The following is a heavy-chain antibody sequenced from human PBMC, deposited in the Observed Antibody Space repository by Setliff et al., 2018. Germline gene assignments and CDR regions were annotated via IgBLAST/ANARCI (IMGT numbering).Heavy chain of an antibody. CDR1: GYSISNDYF. Sequence: SETLSLTCTVSGYSISNDYFWGWIRQPPGKGLEWIGSIYHSGSTSYYPSLKSRATISVDTSKNQFSLNLSSVTAADTAVYYCAKHRSYFDYWGQGTLVTVST. J-gene: IGHJ4*02. V-gene: IGHV4-38-2*02. CDR2: IYHSGST. CDR3: AKHRSYFDY.